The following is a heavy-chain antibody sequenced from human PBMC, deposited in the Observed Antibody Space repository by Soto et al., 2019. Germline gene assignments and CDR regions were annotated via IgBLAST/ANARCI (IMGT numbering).Heavy chain of an antibody. D-gene: IGHD6-13*01. CDR3: TRNSERSSWPSYYYGMDV. CDR2: IRSKANSYAT. CDR1: GFTFSGSA. Sequence: QSGGSLRLSCAASGFTFSGSAMHWVRQASGKGLERVGRIRSKANSYATAYAASVKGRFTISRDDSKNTAYLQMNSLKTEDTAVYYCTRNSERSSWPSYYYGMDVWGQGTTVTVSS. V-gene: IGHV3-73*01. J-gene: IGHJ6*02.